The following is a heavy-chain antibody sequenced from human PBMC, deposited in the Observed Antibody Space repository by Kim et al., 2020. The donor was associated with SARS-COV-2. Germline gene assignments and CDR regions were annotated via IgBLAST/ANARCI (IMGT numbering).Heavy chain of an antibody. CDR3: ARYHPLLYYFDY. J-gene: IGHJ4*02. Sequence: NTTPSLTSRVTISVDTSKNQFSLKLSSVTAADTAVYYCARYHPLLYYFDYWGQGTLVTVSS. D-gene: IGHD2-2*01. V-gene: IGHV4-4*09.